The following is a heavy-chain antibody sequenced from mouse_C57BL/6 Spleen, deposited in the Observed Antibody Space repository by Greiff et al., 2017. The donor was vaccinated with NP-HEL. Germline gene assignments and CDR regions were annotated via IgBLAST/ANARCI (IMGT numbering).Heavy chain of an antibody. CDR1: GYTFTSYW. V-gene: IGHV1-64*01. D-gene: IGHD1-3*01. CDR3: ARGGQLRGFAY. CDR2: IHPNSGST. J-gene: IGHJ3*01. Sequence: QVHVKQPGAELVKPGASVKLSCKASGYTFTSYWMHWVKQRPGQGLEWIGMIHPNSGSTNYNEKFKSKATLTVDKSSSTAYMQLSSLTSEDSAVYYCARGGQLRGFAYWGQGTLVTVSA.